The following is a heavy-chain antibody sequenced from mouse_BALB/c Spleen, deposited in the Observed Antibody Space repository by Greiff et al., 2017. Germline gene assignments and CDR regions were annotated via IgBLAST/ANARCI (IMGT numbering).Heavy chain of an antibody. CDR2: ISYSGST. Sequence: VQLKESGPGLVKPSQSLSLTCTVTGYSITSDYAWNWIRQFPGNKLEWMGYISYSGSTSYNPSLKSRISITRDTSKNQFFLQLNSVTTEDTATYYCARYYGSPYYYAMDYWGQGTSVTVSS. J-gene: IGHJ4*01. D-gene: IGHD1-1*01. CDR3: ARYYGSPYYYAMDY. CDR1: GYSITSDYA. V-gene: IGHV3-2*02.